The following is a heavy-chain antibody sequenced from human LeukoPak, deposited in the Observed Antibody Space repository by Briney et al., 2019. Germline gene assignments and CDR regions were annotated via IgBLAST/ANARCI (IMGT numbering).Heavy chain of an antibody. Sequence: GASVKVSCKASGYTFTSYYMHWVRQAPGQGLEWMGIINPSGGSTNYAQKFQGRVTMTRDTSTSTVYMELSSLRSEDTAVYYCARYYSVSGSYYKAFDYWGQGTLVTVSS. D-gene: IGHD3-10*01. CDR3: ARYYSVSGSYYKAFDY. V-gene: IGHV1-46*01. CDR2: INPSGGST. CDR1: GYTFTSYY. J-gene: IGHJ4*02.